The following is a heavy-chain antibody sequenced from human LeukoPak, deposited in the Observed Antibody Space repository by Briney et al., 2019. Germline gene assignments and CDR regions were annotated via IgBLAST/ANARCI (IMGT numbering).Heavy chain of an antibody. V-gene: IGHV3-30*02. D-gene: IGHD2-2*01. CDR1: GFTFSSYA. J-gene: IGHJ5*02. CDR2: IRHDGTNK. Sequence: GGSLRLSCAASGFTFSSYAMSWVRQAPGKGLEWVSFIRHDGTNKYYAGSVKGRFTISRDNSKNTVYLQVNSLRPEDTAVYYCAKDPGSVIVPAAPWGQGTLVTVSS. CDR3: AKDPGSVIVPAAP.